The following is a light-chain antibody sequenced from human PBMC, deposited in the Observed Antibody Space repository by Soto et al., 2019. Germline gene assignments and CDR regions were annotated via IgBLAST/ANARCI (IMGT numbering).Light chain of an antibody. CDR1: QSVYSN. J-gene: IGKJ4*01. V-gene: IGKV3-15*01. CDR3: QQYNSWPLT. Sequence: EVLMTQSPATLSVSPGERVTLSCRASQSVYSNLAWYQQKPGQAPRLLIYGASTRSTGLPARFSGSGSGTEFTLTISGLQSEDFAVYYCQQYNSWPLTFGGGTKVEIK. CDR2: GAS.